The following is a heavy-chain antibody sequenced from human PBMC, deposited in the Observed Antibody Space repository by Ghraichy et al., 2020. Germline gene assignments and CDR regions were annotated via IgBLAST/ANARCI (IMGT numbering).Heavy chain of an antibody. CDR3: ARRGRVLSYFAMDV. V-gene: IGHV4-59*01. D-gene: IGHD3-10*01. Sequence: SETLSLTCTISGGSISTYYWSWIRQPPGKGLEWIGNIYHSGSTNYSPSLKSRVTISVDTSKNQFSLKLSSVTAADTAVYYCARRGRVLSYFAMDVWGQGTTVTVSS. CDR2: IYHSGST. J-gene: IGHJ6*02. CDR1: GGSISTYY.